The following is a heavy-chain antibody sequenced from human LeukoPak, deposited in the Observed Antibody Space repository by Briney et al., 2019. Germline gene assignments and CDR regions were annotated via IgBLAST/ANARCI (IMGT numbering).Heavy chain of an antibody. V-gene: IGHV3-74*01. D-gene: IGHD1-1*01. J-gene: IGHJ4*02. CDR3: ARGGYLSNY. Sequence: GGSLRLSCAAPGFTFSFSWMHWVRHAPGKGLVWVSRINGNGSSTTYADSVKGRFTISRDNAKNTLYLQMNSLRAEDTAVYYCARGGYLSNYWGQGTLVTVSS. CDR2: INGNGSST. CDR1: GFTFSFSW.